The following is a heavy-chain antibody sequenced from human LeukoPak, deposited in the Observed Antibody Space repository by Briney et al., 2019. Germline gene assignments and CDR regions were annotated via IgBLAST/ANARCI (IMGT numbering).Heavy chain of an antibody. Sequence: GGSLRLSCAASGFTFSSYAMSWVRQAPGKGLEWVSAISGSGGSSYYADSVKGRFTISRDNSKNTLYLQMNSLRAEDTAVYYCAKPHLGGYDLFDYWGQGTLVTVSS. V-gene: IGHV3-23*01. CDR3: AKPHLGGYDLFDY. CDR2: ISGSGGSS. CDR1: GFTFSSYA. J-gene: IGHJ4*02. D-gene: IGHD5-12*01.